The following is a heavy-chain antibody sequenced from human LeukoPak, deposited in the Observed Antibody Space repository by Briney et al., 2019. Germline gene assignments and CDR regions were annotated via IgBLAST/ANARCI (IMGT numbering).Heavy chain of an antibody. CDR3: TAGRSDYFDF. CDR1: GGSISSSSYY. J-gene: IGHJ4*02. CDR2: IYYSGST. D-gene: IGHD6-25*01. Sequence: SETLSLTCTVSGGSISSSSYYWGWIRQPPGKGLEWIGSIYYSGSTYYNPSLKSRVTISVDTSKNQFSLKRSSVTAADTAVYYCTAGRSDYFDFWGQGTLVTVSS. V-gene: IGHV4-39*01.